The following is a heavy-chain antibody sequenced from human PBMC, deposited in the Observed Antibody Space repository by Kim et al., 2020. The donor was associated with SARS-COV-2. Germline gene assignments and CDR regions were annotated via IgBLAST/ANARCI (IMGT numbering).Heavy chain of an antibody. D-gene: IGHD2-2*01. CDR1: GFTFSNAW. J-gene: IGHJ5*02. CDR3: TTALFVEVPASENWFDP. CDR2: IKSKTDDGTT. Sequence: GGSLRLSCAASGFTFSNAWMSWVRQAPGKGLEWVGRIKSKTDDGTTDYAAPVKGRFTISRDDSKTTLYLQMNSLKSEDTAVYYCTTALFVEVPASENWFDPWGQGTLVTVSS. V-gene: IGHV3-15*01.